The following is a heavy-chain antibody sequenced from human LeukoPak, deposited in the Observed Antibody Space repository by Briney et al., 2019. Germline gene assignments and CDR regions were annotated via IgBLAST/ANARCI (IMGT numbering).Heavy chain of an antibody. J-gene: IGHJ5*02. CDR1: GYSFDTYW. Sequence: GESLKISCKGSGYSFDTYWIGWVRQMPGKGLEWMGRIDPSDSYTNYSPSFEGHVTISADKSISTAYLQWSSLKASDTAMYYCARLGYCTNGVCPNWFDPWGQGTLVTVSS. CDR3: ARLGYCTNGVCPNWFDP. CDR2: IDPSDSYT. V-gene: IGHV5-10-1*01. D-gene: IGHD2-8*01.